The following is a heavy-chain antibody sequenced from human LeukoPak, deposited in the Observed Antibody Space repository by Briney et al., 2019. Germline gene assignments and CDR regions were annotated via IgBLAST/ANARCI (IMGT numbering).Heavy chain of an antibody. CDR3: ARGRIKNGYSYGIHNWFDP. D-gene: IGHD5-18*01. CDR1: GGSFSGYY. CDR2: INHSGST. V-gene: IGHV4-34*01. Sequence: PSETLSLTCAVYGGSFSGYYWSWIRQPPGKGLEWIGEINHSGSTNYNPSLKSRVTISVDTSKNQFSLKLSSVTAADTAVYYRARGRIKNGYSYGIHNWFDPWGQGTLVTVSS. J-gene: IGHJ5*02.